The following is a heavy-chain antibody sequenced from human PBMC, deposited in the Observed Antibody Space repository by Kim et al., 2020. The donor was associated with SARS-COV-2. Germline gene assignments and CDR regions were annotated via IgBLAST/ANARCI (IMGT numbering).Heavy chain of an antibody. J-gene: IGHJ4*02. Sequence: SETLSLTCTVSGDSISSYYWNWIRQPPGKGLEWIAYIYRSGSTNYNPSLKSRVTISLDMSKNQFSLKLRSVTAADTAVYYCARATTTVTVDFEHWGQGTLVTVSS. CDR1: GDSISSYY. CDR3: ARATTTVTVDFEH. CDR2: IYRSGST. D-gene: IGHD4-17*01. V-gene: IGHV4-59*01.